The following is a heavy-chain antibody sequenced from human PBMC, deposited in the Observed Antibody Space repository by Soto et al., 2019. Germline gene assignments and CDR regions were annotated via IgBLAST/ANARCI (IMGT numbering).Heavy chain of an antibody. V-gene: IGHV4-31*03. J-gene: IGHJ4*02. D-gene: IGHD3-22*01. CDR1: GGSISSGGYY. CDR2: IYYSGST. Sequence: QVQLQESGPGLVKPSQTLSLTCTVSGGSISSGGYYWSWIRQHPGKGLEWIGYIYYSGSTYYNPSLKSRVTISVDPSKNQFSLKLSSVTAADTAVYYCAREMNYYDREIGLYFDYWGQGTLVTVSS. CDR3: AREMNYYDREIGLYFDY.